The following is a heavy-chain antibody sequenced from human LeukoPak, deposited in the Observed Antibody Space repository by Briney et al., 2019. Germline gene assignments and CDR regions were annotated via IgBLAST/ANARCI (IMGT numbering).Heavy chain of an antibody. J-gene: IGHJ4*02. D-gene: IGHD3-9*01. V-gene: IGHV3-9*01. CDR2: ISRNSGSI. CDR1: GFTFDDYA. CDR3: AKEVYYDILTGYLDY. Sequence: PGGSLRLSCAASGFTFDDYAMHWVRQAPGKGLEWVSGISRNSGSIGYADSVKGRFTISRDNAKNSLYLQMNSLRAEDTALYYCAKEVYYDILTGYLDYWGQGTLVTVSS.